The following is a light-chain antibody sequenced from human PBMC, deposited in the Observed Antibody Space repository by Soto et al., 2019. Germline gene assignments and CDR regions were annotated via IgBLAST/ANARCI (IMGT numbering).Light chain of an antibody. CDR3: QQYNNGPTWT. CDR1: QSVYSS. CDR2: GAS. V-gene: IGKV3-15*01. Sequence: ETLITESPSTISLSPLERSTLSFMASQSVYSSLAWYQQKPGQAPRLLIYGASTRATGIPARFSGSGSGTEFTLTISRLQSEDFAGYYCQQYNNGPTWTFGQGTKVDIK. J-gene: IGKJ1*01.